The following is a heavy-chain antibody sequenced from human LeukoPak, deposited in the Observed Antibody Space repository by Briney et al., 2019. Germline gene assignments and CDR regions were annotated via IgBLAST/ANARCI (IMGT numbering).Heavy chain of an antibody. CDR1: GGSINNYY. V-gene: IGHV4-59*12. J-gene: IGHJ5*02. CDR2: IYYTGKT. CDR3: ARGLSDFWSGYYDRWFDP. Sequence: SETLSLTCSVSGGSINNYYWGWIRRPPGRGLEYIGHIYYTGKTDYNPSFKSRVTMSVDTSKNQFSLKLSSVTAADTAVYYCARGLSDFWSGYYDRWFDPWGQGTLVTVSS. D-gene: IGHD3-3*01.